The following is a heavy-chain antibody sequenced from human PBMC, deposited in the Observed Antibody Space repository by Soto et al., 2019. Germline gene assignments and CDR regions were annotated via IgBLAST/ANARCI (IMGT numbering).Heavy chain of an antibody. CDR1: GYTFTSYG. V-gene: IGHV1-18*04. D-gene: IGHD6-19*01. J-gene: IGHJ4*02. CDR2: ISAYNGNT. CDR3: ASLPNVAGVAY. Sequence: ASVKVSCKASGYTFTSYGISWVRQAPGQGLEWMGWISAYNGNTNYAQKLQGRVTMTTDTSTSTAYMELRSLRSDDTAVYYRASLPNVAGVAYWGQGTLVTVSS.